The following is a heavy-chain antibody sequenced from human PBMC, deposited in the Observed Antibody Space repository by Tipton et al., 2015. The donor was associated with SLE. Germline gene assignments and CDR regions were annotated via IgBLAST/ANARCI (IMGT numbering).Heavy chain of an antibody. CDR2: IYCGGSST. D-gene: IGHD6-13*01. V-gene: IGHV3-23*03. J-gene: IGHJ4*02. CDR3: AKDRADDSSSRGYFDY. Sequence: SLRLSCAASGFTFSSYAMSWVRQAPGKGLEWVSYIYCGGSSTYYADSVKGRFTISRDNSKNTLYLQMNSLRAEDTAVYYCAKDRADDSSSRGYFDYWGQGALVTVSS. CDR1: GFTFSSYA.